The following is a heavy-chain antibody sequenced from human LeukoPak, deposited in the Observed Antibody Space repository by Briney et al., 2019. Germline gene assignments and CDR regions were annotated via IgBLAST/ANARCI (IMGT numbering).Heavy chain of an antibody. Sequence: GGSLRLSCAASGFTFSSYAMSWVRQAPGKGLEWVSAISGSGGSTYYADSVKGRFTIFRDNSKNTLYLQMNSLRAEDTAVYYCAKDGRGWYYFDYWGQGTLVTVSS. D-gene: IGHD6-19*01. CDR2: ISGSGGST. V-gene: IGHV3-23*01. CDR3: AKDGRGWYYFDY. J-gene: IGHJ4*02. CDR1: GFTFSSYA.